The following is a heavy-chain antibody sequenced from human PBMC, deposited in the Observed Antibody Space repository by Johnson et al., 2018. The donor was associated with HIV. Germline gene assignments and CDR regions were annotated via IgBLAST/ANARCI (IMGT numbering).Heavy chain of an antibody. V-gene: IGHV3-11*04. CDR3: ARIPGSGWEHDAFDI. CDR1: GFIFSDYY. CDR2: ISSGGGTI. Sequence: QVQLVESGGGLVQPGGSLRLSCAASGFIFSDYYMSWIRQAPERGLEWVSYISSGGGTIYYADSVKGRFTIYRDNAKNSLYLQMNSLRAEDTAVYYCARIPGSGWEHDAFDIWGQGTMVTVSS. D-gene: IGHD6-19*01. J-gene: IGHJ3*02.